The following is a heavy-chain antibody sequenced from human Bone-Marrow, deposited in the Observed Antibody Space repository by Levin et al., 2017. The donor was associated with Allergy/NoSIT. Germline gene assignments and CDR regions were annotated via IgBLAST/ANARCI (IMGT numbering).Heavy chain of an antibody. D-gene: IGHD3-16*02. V-gene: IGHV3-7*01. CDR3: SRDYLDY. CDR1: GFSISNHW. CDR2: INHDGSQI. Sequence: HPGGSLRLSCVGSGFSISNHWMRWVRQTPGKRPEWVATINHDGSQIYLLDSVKGRFTISRDNAKNSIYLQMNYLRAEDTAIYYCSRDYLDYWGQGNLVTVSS. J-gene: IGHJ4*02.